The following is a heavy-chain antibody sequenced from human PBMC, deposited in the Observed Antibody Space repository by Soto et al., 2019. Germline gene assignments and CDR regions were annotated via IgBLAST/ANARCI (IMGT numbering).Heavy chain of an antibody. CDR3: ARSLSGGDYGDYMDV. CDR1: GFTVSSNY. Sequence: WGSLRLSCAASGFTVSSNYMSWVRQAPGKGLEWVSVIYSGGSTYYADSVKGRFTISRHNSKNTLYLQMNSLRAEDTAVYYCARSLSGGDYGDYMDVWGKGTTVTVSS. CDR2: IYSGGST. V-gene: IGHV3-53*04. J-gene: IGHJ6*03. D-gene: IGHD4-17*01.